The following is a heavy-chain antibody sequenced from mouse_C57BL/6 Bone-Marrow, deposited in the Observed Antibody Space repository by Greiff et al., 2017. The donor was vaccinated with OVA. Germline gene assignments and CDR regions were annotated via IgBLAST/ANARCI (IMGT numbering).Heavy chain of an antibody. D-gene: IGHD1-1*01. J-gene: IGHJ1*03. CDR3: ARAPSFTTVPYWYCDD. CDR1: GYTFTDYY. Sequence: EVQLQQSGPELVKPGASVKISCKASGYTFTDYYMNWVKQSHGKSLEWIGDINPNNGGTSYNQKFKGKATLTVDKSSSTAYMELRSLTSEDSAVYYGARAPSFTTVPYWYCDDWGTGTTVTVSS. CDR2: INPNNGGT. V-gene: IGHV1-26*01.